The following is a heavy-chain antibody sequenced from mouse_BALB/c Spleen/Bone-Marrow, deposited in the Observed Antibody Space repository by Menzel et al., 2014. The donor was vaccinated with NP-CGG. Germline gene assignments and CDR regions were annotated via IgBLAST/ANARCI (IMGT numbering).Heavy chain of an antibody. J-gene: IGHJ1*01. Sequence: EVKLMESGPGLVKPSQSLSLTCTVTGYSITSDYAWNWIRQFPGNPLEWMGYISYSGSTSYNPSLKSRISITRDTSKNQFFLQSNSVTTEDTATYFCARWTTVVAKDWYFDVWGAGTTVTVSS. V-gene: IGHV3-2*02. D-gene: IGHD1-1*01. CDR3: ARWTTVVAKDWYFDV. CDR2: ISYSGST. CDR1: GYSITSDYA.